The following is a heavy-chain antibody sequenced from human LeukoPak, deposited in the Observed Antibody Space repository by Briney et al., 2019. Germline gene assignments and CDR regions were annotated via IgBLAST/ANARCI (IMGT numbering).Heavy chain of an antibody. V-gene: IGHV4-39*01. CDR3: ARHQAVNWNDNYFDY. J-gene: IGHJ4*02. CDR1: GGTISSSSYY. CDR2: IYYSGSP. D-gene: IGHD1-1*01. Sequence: PSETLSLTCTVSGGTISSSSYYWVWIRQPPGKGLEWFVSIYYSGSPYYNPSLKSRVTISVDTYKNQFSLKLSSVTAADTAVYYCARHQAVNWNDNYFDYWGQGTLVTVSS.